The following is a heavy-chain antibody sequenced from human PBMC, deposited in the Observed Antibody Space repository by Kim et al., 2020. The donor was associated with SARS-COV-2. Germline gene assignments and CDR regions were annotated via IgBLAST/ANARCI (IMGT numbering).Heavy chain of an antibody. J-gene: IGHJ5*02. CDR2: IYYSGST. Sequence: SETLSLTCTVSGGSISSSSYYWGWIRQPPGKGLEWIGSIYYSGSTYYNPSLKSRVTISVDTSKNQFSLKLSSVTAADTAVYYCARAGITMVRGRKASNWFDPWGQGTLVTVSS. CDR3: ARAGITMVRGRKASNWFDP. CDR1: GGSISSSSYY. V-gene: IGHV4-39*07. D-gene: IGHD3-10*01.